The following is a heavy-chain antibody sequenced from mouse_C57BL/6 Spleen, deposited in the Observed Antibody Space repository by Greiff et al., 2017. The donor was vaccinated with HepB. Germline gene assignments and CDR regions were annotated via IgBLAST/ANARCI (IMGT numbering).Heavy chain of an antibody. CDR3: ARGYYSNSGQWFAY. J-gene: IGHJ3*01. V-gene: IGHV1-4*01. D-gene: IGHD2-5*01. CDR2: INPSSDYT. Sequence: VQLQQSGAELAKPGASVKMSCKASGYTFTTYPMQWVKQRPGQGLEWIGYINPSSDYTKYNQKFKDKATLTADKSSSTAYMQLSSLTSEDSAVYDCARGYYSNSGQWFAYWGQGTLVTVSA. CDR1: GYTFTTYP.